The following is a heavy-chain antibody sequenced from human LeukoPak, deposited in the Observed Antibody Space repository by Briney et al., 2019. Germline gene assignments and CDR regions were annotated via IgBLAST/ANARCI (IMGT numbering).Heavy chain of an antibody. CDR1: GFTLSSYA. CDR3: AKVPWILLWTHYFDS. V-gene: IGHV3-23*01. Sequence: PGGSLRLSCAASGFTLSSYAMTWVRQAPARGLEWVSANRESLATTNYPHSVKARFTIATDNSKNTLYLQMNSLRAEDTAVYYCAKVPWILLWTHYFDSWGQGTLVTVSS. D-gene: IGHD5-18*01. J-gene: IGHJ4*02. CDR2: NRESLATT.